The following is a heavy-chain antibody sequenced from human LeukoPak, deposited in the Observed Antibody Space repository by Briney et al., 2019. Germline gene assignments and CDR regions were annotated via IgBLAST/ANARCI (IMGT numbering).Heavy chain of an antibody. CDR1: GFTFSNYN. V-gene: IGHV3-48*01. Sequence: PGGSLRLSCAGSGFTFSNYNMNWVRQAPGKGLDWLSYISSSGSTIYYADSVKGRFTISRDNAKNSLYLQMNSLRAEDTAVYYCVREGMAFAPWGQGTLVTVSS. D-gene: IGHD5-24*01. J-gene: IGHJ5*02. CDR3: VREGMAFAP. CDR2: ISSSGSTI.